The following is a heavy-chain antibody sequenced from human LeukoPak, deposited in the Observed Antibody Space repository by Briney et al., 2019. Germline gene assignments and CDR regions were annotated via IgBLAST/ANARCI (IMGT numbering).Heavy chain of an antibody. Sequence: GGSLRLSCAASGFIFSSYGMSWVRQAPGKGLEWVSAITSSGGSTCYADSVKGRFTISRDNSKNTLYLHMNSLRVEDTAIYFCAKDGVANAMGATRLDSWGQGILVTVSS. CDR1: GFIFSSYG. D-gene: IGHD1-26*01. V-gene: IGHV3-23*01. CDR3: AKDGVANAMGATRLDS. J-gene: IGHJ4*02. CDR2: ITSSGGST.